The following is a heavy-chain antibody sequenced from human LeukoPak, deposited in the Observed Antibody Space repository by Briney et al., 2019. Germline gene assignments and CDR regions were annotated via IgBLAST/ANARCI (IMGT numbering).Heavy chain of an antibody. CDR1: GYTFTSYA. CDR3: ARRNVWGSYRFFDY. CDR2: INPNSGGT. Sequence: ASVKVSCKASGYTFTSYAMNWVRQAPGQGLEWMGWINPNSGGTNYAQKFQGRVAMTRDTSISTAYMELSRLRSDDTAVYYCARRNVWGSYRFFDYWGQGTLVTVSS. V-gene: IGHV1-2*02. J-gene: IGHJ4*02. D-gene: IGHD3-16*02.